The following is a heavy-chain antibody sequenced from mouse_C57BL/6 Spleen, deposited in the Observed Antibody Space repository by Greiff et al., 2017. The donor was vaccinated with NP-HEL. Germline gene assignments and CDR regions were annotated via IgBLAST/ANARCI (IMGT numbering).Heavy chain of an antibody. J-gene: IGHJ1*03. CDR3: ARPYDYDGDWYCDV. CDR1: GYTFPDYY. CDR2: INPNNGGT. D-gene: IGHD2-4*01. V-gene: IGHV1-26*01. Sequence: EVQLQQSGPELVKPGASVKISCKASGYTFPDYYMNWVKPSHGKSLEWIGDINPNNGGTSYNQKFKGKATLTVDKSSSTAYMELRSLTSEDSAVYYCARPYDYDGDWYCDVWGTGTTVTVSS.